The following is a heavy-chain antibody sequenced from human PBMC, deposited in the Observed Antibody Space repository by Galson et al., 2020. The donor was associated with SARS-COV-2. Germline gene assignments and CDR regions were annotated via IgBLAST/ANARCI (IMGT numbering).Heavy chain of an antibody. J-gene: IGHJ4*02. CDR2: FDPEDGET. CDR1: GYTLTELS. V-gene: IGHV1-24*01. Sequence: GESLKISCKVSGYTLTELSMHWVRQAPGKGLEWMGGFDPEDGETIYAQKFQGRVTMTEDTSTDTAYMELSSLRSEDTAVYYCATEAYSGSLNWGQGTLVTVSS. D-gene: IGHD1-26*01. CDR3: ATEAYSGSLN.